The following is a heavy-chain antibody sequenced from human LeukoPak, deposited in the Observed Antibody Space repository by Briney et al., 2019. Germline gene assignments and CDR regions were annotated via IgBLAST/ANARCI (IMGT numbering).Heavy chain of an antibody. CDR2: IYYSGST. V-gene: IGHV4-39*01. Sequence: PSETLSLTCTVSGGSISSSSYYWGWIRQPPGKGLEWIGSIYYSGSTYHNPSLKSRVTISVDTSKNQFSLRLSSVTAADTAVYYCASYGYDFWSGYSHWGQGTLVTVSS. CDR1: GGSISSSSYY. CDR3: ASYGYDFWSGYSH. D-gene: IGHD3-3*01. J-gene: IGHJ4*02.